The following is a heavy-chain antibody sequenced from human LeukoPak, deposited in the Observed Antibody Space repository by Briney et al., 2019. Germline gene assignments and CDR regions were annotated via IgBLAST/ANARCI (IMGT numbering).Heavy chain of an antibody. V-gene: IGHV3-74*01. J-gene: IGHJ4*02. CDR1: GFTFSRYY. Sequence: GGSLRLSCAASGFTFSRYYMHWVRQAPGKGLVWVSRINSDGSSTTYADSVKGRFTISRDNAKNTLYLQMNSLKVEDTAVYYCTRVFVGDEYSSSGYWGQGTLVTISS. CDR3: TRVFVGDEYSSSGY. CDR2: INSDGSST. D-gene: IGHD6-13*01.